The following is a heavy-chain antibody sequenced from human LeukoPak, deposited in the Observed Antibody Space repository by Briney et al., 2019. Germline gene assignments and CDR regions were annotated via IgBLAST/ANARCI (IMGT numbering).Heavy chain of an antibody. D-gene: IGHD2-2*01. CDR2: ISAYNGNT. J-gene: IGHJ3*02. Sequence: ASVKVSCKASGYTFTSYGISWVRQAPGQGLEWMGWISAYNGNTNYAQKFQGRVTITRDTSASTAYMELSSLRSEDTAVYYSARVVPAAQEKTRGAFDIWGQGTMVTVSS. CDR3: ARVVPAAQEKTRGAFDI. V-gene: IGHV1-18*01. CDR1: GYTFTSYG.